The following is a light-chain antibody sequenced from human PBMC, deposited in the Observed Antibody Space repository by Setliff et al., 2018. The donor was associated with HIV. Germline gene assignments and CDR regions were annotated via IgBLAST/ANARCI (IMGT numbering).Light chain of an antibody. CDR2: GNS. V-gene: IGLV1-40*01. CDR3: QSYDSNLSGSVA. J-gene: IGLJ2*01. CDR1: SSNIGAGYD. Sequence: QSVLTQPPSVSGAPGQRVTISCTGSSSNIGAGYDVHWYQQLPGTAPKLLIYGNSNRPSGVPDRFSGSKSGTSASLAITGLQAEDEADYYCQSYDSNLSGSVAFGGGTKVTVL.